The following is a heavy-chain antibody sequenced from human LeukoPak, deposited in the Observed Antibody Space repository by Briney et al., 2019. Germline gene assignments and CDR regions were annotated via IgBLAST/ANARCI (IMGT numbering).Heavy chain of an antibody. D-gene: IGHD3-9*01. Sequence: GASLRLSCAASGFIFSNYAMSWVRQAPGKGLEWVSAIVGGGSSTYYADSVKGRFTISRDNSKNTLYLQLNRLRAEDTAVCYCAQWGDYDILTGYYDSDYWGQGTLVTVSS. CDR2: IVGGGSST. J-gene: IGHJ4*02. V-gene: IGHV3-23*01. CDR1: GFIFSNYA. CDR3: AQWGDYDILTGYYDSDY.